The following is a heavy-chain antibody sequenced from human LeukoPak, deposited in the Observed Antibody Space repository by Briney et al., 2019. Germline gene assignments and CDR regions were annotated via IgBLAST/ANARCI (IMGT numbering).Heavy chain of an antibody. J-gene: IGHJ4*02. V-gene: IGHV3-30*03. D-gene: IGHD1-1*01. CDR3: TTRLEPY. CDR2: ISYDGSHI. CDR1: GFTFSTYG. Sequence: GGSLRLSCAASGFTFSTYGLHWVRQAPGKGLEWVAVISYDGSHIYYADSVKGRFTTSRDNSKNTLYLQMNSLKTEDTAVYYCTTRLEPYWGQGTLVTVSS.